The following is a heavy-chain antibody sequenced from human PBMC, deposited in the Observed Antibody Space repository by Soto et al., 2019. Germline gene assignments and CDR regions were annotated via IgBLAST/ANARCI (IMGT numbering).Heavy chain of an antibody. Sequence: SVKVSCKASGGTFSSYTISWVRQAPGQGLEWMGRIIPILGIANYAQKFQGRVTITADKSTSTAYMELSSLRSEDTAVYYCARVQGPHYYYYYMDVWGKGTTVTVSS. V-gene: IGHV1-69*02. J-gene: IGHJ6*03. CDR1: GGTFSSYT. CDR2: IIPILGIA. CDR3: ARVQGPHYYYYYMDV.